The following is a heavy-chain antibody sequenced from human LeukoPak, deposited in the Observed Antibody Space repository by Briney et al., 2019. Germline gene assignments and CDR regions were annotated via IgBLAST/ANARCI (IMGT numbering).Heavy chain of an antibody. Sequence: GESLRLSCAASGFTFSSSAMSWVRQAPGKGLEWVSAISGSGGTTYYADSVKGRFTIFRDNSKNTLYLQMNSLRAEDTAVYYCTKEPLLRVSYNCFDPWGQGTLVTVSS. CDR2: ISGSGGTT. CDR3: TKEPLLRVSYNCFDP. CDR1: GFTFSSSA. D-gene: IGHD3-9*01. J-gene: IGHJ5*02. V-gene: IGHV3-23*01.